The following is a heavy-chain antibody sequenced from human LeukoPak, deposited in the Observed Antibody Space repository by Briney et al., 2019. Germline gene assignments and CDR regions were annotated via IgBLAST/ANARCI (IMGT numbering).Heavy chain of an antibody. Sequence: GGSLRLSCATSGFTFSNSAMSWVRQAPGKGLEWVSSISGSGSGGSTYYADSVKGRFTISRDNSKNTLYLQMNSLRVEDTAVYYCRVLRYFDWLYFDYWGQGTLVTVSS. V-gene: IGHV3-23*01. CDR1: GFTFSNSA. D-gene: IGHD3-9*01. J-gene: IGHJ4*02. CDR2: ISGSGSGGST. CDR3: RVLRYFDWLYFDY.